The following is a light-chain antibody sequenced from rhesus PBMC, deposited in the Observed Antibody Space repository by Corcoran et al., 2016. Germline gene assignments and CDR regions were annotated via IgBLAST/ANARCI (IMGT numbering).Light chain of an antibody. Sequence: DIQMTQSPSSLSASVGDTVTITCRASQSISSWLAWYQQHPGKAPKLLIYKASSLQSGVPSRFSGIGSGTDFTLTISRLQAEEFATYHGQQDNSRPIYTFGQGTKVEIK. CDR1: QSISSW. V-gene: IGKV1-22*01. CDR3: QQDNSRPIYT. CDR2: KAS. J-gene: IGKJ2*01.